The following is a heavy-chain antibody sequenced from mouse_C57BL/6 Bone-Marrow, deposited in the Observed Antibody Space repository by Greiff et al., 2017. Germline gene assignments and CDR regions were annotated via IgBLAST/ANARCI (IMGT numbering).Heavy chain of an antibody. V-gene: IGHV5-6*01. Sequence: EVQLVESGGDLVKPGGSLKLSCAASGFTFSSYGMSWVRQTPDKRLEWVATISSGGSYTYYPDSVKGRVTISRDNAKNTLYLQLSSLKSEDTAVYYCARQANWVRFADWGQGTLVTVSA. CDR3: ARQANWVRFAD. D-gene: IGHD4-1*01. CDR2: ISSGGSYT. J-gene: IGHJ3*01. CDR1: GFTFSSYG.